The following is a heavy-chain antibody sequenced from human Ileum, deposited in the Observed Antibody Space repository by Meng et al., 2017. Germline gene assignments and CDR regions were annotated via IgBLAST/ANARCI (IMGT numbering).Heavy chain of an antibody. CDR1: GFTFSSSA. Sequence: GESLKISYAASGFTFSSSAMSCVRQAPGKGLEWVSSINDRGEDTYYADSVKGRFTISRDNSQNTLFLQMKSLRAEDTAIYYCAKGGISTTGLDYWGQGTLVTVSS. J-gene: IGHJ4*02. CDR3: AKGGISTTGLDY. CDR2: INDRGEDT. D-gene: IGHD6-13*01. V-gene: IGHV3-23*01.